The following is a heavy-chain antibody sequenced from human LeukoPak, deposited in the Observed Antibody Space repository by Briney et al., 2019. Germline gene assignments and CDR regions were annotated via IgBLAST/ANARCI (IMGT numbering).Heavy chain of an antibody. CDR1: GFTFSSYA. CDR2: ISYDRSNK. V-gene: IGHV3-30-3*01. D-gene: IGHD3-10*01. J-gene: IGHJ3*02. CDR3: ASLGGATGSGAFDI. Sequence: GGSLRPSCAASGFTFSSYAMHWVRQAPGKGLEWVAVISYDRSNKYYADSVKGRFTISRDNSKNTLYLQMNSLRAEDTAVYYCASLGGATGSGAFDIWGQGTMVTVSS.